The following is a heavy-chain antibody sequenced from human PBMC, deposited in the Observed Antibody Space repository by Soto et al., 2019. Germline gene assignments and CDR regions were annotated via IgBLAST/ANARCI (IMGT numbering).Heavy chain of an antibody. V-gene: IGHV4-39*01. CDR1: GVSITDTSYY. CDR2: IYFNGNT. J-gene: IGHJ4*02. CDR3: ARQGSY. Sequence: QLQLQESGPGLVKPSETLSLTCNVSGVSITDTSYYWGWIRQPPGKGLEWIGTIYFNGNTFYNPSLKSRPPISVDTSKNQISLRLTCVTAADTAVDYCARQGSYWGQGTLVAVSS.